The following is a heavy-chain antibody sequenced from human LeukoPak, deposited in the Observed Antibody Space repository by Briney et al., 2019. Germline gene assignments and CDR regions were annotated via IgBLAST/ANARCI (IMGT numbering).Heavy chain of an antibody. CDR2: ISHDGGNK. J-gene: IGHJ4*02. V-gene: IGHV3-30*02. CDR1: GFTLSSCV. Sequence: HTGGSLRLSCAVSGFTLSSCVMHWVRQAPGKGLEWLAGISHDGGNKYYADSVKGRFTISRDNSQNTLDLQMNSLRAEDTALYYCAKETMVTLGSYFHYWGQGTQVTVSS. D-gene: IGHD4-23*01. CDR3: AKETMVTLGSYFHY.